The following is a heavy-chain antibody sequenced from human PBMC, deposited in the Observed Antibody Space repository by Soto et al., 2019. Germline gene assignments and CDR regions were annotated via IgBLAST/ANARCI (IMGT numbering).Heavy chain of an antibody. V-gene: IGHV4-59*01. J-gene: IGHJ4*02. CDR3: ARDRSGTTGFDY. CDR1: GGSISSYY. D-gene: IGHD1-7*01. Sequence: SETLSLTCTVSGGSISSYYWSWIRQPPGKGLEWIGYIYYSGSTNYNPSLKSRVTISVDTSKNQFSLKLSSVTAADTAVYYCARDRSGTTGFDYWGQGTLVTVSS. CDR2: IYYSGST.